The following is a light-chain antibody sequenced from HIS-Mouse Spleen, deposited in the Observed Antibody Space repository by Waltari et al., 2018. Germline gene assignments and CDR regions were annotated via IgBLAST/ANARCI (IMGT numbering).Light chain of an antibody. CDR3: CSYAGSSTWV. CDR2: EGS. V-gene: IGLV2-23*01. J-gene: IGLJ3*02. Sequence: QSALTQPASVSGSPGQSITISCPGPRHDVGRYNLFPWYQQPPGKAPKLTIYEGSKRPSGVSNRFSGSKSGNTASLTISGLQAEDEADYYCCSYAGSSTWVFGGGTKLTVL. CDR1: RHDVGRYNL.